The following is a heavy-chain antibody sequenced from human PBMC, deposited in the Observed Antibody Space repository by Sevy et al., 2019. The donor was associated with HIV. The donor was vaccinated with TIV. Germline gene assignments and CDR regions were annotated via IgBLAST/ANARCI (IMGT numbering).Heavy chain of an antibody. CDR2: IYYSGST. CDR1: GGSVSSGSYY. V-gene: IGHV4-61*01. J-gene: IGHJ6*02. Sequence: SETLSLTCTVSGGSVSSGSYYWSWIRQPPGKGLEWIGYIYYSGSTNYNPSLKSRVTISVDTSKNQFSLKLSSVTAADTAAYYCARASSGYYYFYYYGMDVWGQGTTVTVSS. CDR3: ARASSGYYYFYYYGMDV. D-gene: IGHD3-22*01.